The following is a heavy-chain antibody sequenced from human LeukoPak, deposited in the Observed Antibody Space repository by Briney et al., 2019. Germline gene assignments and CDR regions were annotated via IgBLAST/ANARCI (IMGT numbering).Heavy chain of an antibody. CDR1: GYSFTSYW. CDR3: AKPGQKWVTSFFQP. Sequence: GESLKISCRGSGYSFTSYWIGWVRQMPGKGLEWMGVIYPGDSDTRYSPSFQGQVTISADKSISTAYLQWSSLKASATPMFSCAKPGQKWVTSFFQPWGQGTLVTVSS. CDR2: IYPGDSDT. V-gene: IGHV5-51*01. D-gene: IGHD1-26*01. J-gene: IGHJ1*01.